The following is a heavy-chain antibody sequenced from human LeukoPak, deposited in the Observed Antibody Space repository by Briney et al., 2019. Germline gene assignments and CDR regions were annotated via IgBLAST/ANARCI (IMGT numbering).Heavy chain of an antibody. CDR3: ARLVRWSYYYGSGSYYPNWFDP. CDR1: GGSISSSNW. V-gene: IGHV4-4*02. J-gene: IGHJ5*02. Sequence: SGTLSLTCAVSGGSISSSNWWSWVRQPPGKGLEWIGEIYHSGSTNYNPSLKSRVTISVDKSKNQFSLKLSSVTAADTAVYYCARLVRWSYYYGSGSYYPNWFDPWGQGTLVTVSS. D-gene: IGHD3-10*01. CDR2: IYHSGST.